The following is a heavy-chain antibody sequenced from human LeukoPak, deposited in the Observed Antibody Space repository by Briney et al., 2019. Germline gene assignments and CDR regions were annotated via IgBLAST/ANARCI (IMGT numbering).Heavy chain of an antibody. CDR1: GFTFSSYS. V-gene: IGHV3-21*01. CDR3: AREGVGSSSSHYYYYYGMDV. Sequence: GGSLRLSCAASGFTFSSYSMNWVRQAPEKGLEWVSSISSSSSYIYYADSVKGRFTISRDNAKNSLYLQMNSLRAEDTAVYYCAREGVGSSSSHYYYYYGMDVWGQGTTVTVSS. CDR2: ISSSSSYI. D-gene: IGHD6-6*01. J-gene: IGHJ6*02.